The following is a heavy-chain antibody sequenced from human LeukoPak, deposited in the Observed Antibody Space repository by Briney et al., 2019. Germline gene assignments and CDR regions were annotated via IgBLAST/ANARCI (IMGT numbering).Heavy chain of an antibody. V-gene: IGHV1-2*02. CDR2: INPNCGGT. Sequence: ASVKVSCKASGYTFTGYYMHWVRQATGQGLEWMGWINPNCGGTNYAQKFQGRVTMTRDTSISTAYMELSRLRSDDTAVYYCARGSSRTQYYYYYMDVWGKGTTVTVSS. J-gene: IGHJ6*03. CDR3: ARGSSRTQYYYYYMDV. D-gene: IGHD6-13*01. CDR1: GYTFTGYY.